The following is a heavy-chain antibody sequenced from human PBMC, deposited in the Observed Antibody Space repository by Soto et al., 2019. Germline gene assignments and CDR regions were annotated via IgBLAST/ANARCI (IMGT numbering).Heavy chain of an antibody. CDR2: ISSSSSYI. J-gene: IGHJ4*02. CDR1: GFTFSSYS. Sequence: GGSLRLSCAASGFTFSSYSMNWVRQAPGKGLEWVSSISSSSSYIYYADSVKGRFTISRDNAKNSLYLQMNSLRAEDTAVYYCAASGGGSTRSDYWGQGTLVTVSS. V-gene: IGHV3-21*01. CDR3: AASGGGSTRSDY. D-gene: IGHD1-26*01.